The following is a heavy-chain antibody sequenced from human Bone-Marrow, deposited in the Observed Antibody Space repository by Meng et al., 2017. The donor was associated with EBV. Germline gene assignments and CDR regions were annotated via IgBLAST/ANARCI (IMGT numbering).Heavy chain of an antibody. V-gene: IGHV3-21*01. D-gene: IGHD3-10*01. CDR2: ISSSSSYI. CDR3: ARGMVRDHLGY. J-gene: IGHJ4*02. CDR1: GFTFSSYS. Sequence: EVQLVESGGXXXXXGXSRXLSCAASGFTFSSYSMNWVRQAPGKGLEWVSSISSSSSYIYYADSVKGRFTISRDNAKNSLYLQMNSLRAEDTAVYYCARGMVRDHLGYWGQGTLVTVSS.